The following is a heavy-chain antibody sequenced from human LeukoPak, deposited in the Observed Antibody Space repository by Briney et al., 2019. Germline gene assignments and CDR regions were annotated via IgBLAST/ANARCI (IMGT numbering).Heavy chain of an antibody. CDR1: GGSISSYY. V-gene: IGHV4-59*08. CDR3: ARQKGGSGSYYFDY. D-gene: IGHD3-10*01. J-gene: IGHJ4*02. Sequence: PSETLSLTCTVSGGSISSYYWSWIRQPPGKGLEWIGYIYYSGSTNYNPSLKSRVTISVDTSKNQFSLKLSSVTAADTAVYYCARQKGGSGSYYFDYWGQGTLVTVSS. CDR2: IYYSGST.